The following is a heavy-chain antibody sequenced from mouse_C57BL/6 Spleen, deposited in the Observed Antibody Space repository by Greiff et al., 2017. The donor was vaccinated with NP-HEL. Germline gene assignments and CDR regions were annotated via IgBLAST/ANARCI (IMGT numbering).Heavy chain of an antibody. CDR3: ASPRAYYGRIAMDY. CDR1: GYTFTDYY. V-gene: IGHV1-26*01. CDR2: INPNNGGT. J-gene: IGHJ4*01. D-gene: IGHD1-1*01. Sequence: EVQLQQSGPELVKPGASVKISCKASGYTFTDYYMNWVKQSHGKSLEWIGDINPNNGGTSYNQKFKGKATLTVDKSSSTAYMELRSLTSEDSAVYYCASPRAYYGRIAMDYWGQGTSVTVSS.